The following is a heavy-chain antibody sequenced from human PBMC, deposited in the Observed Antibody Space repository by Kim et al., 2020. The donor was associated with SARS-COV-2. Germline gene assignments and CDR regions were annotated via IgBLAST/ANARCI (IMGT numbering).Heavy chain of an antibody. V-gene: IGHV3-11*06. J-gene: IGHJ6*02. CDR1: GFTFSDYY. D-gene: IGHD2-2*01. CDR3: ARSSTSCCYYYHMDV. CDR2: ISGSSDYT. Sequence: GGSLRLSCAASGFTFSDYYMSWIRQAPGKGLEWVSYISGSSDYTNYADSVKGRFTTSRDNAKNSLYLQMNSLRAEDTAVYYCARSSTSCCYYYHMDVWGQGTTVTVSS.